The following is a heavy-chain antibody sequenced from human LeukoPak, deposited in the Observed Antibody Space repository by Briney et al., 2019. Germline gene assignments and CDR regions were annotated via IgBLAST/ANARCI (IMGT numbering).Heavy chain of an antibody. V-gene: IGHV3-7*01. CDR3: ARERGSGSYHPFDP. CDR1: GFTFSSYW. J-gene: IGHJ5*02. Sequence: GSLRLSCTASGFTFSSYWMSWVRQAPGKGLEWVANIKQDGTEKYYVDSVKGRFTISRDNAKNSLYLQMNSLRAEDTAVYYCARERGSGSYHPFDPWGQGTLATVSS. CDR2: IKQDGTEK. D-gene: IGHD3-10*01.